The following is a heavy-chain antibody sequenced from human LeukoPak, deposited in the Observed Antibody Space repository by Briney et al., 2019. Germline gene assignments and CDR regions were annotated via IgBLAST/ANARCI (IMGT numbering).Heavy chain of an antibody. Sequence: GSSVKVSCKASGGTFSSYAISWVRQAPGQGLEWMGWINPNSGGTNYAQKFQGRVTMTRDTSISTAYMELSRLRSDDTAVYYCARVGDPNWNGYYFDYWGQGTLVTVSS. J-gene: IGHJ4*02. CDR1: GGTFSSYA. CDR3: ARVGDPNWNGYYFDY. V-gene: IGHV1-2*02. CDR2: INPNSGGT. D-gene: IGHD1-1*01.